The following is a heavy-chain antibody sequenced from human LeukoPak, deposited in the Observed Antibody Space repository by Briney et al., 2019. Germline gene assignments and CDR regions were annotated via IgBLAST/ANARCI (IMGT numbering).Heavy chain of an antibody. CDR1: GGSIGSSTYY. Sequence: SETLSLTCTVSGGSIGSSTYYWGWIRQPPGKGLEWIGSIYYSGSTYYNPSLKSRVTISVDTSKNQFSLKLSSVTAADTAVYYCARGFKTIFGVAVGSQGFDPWGQGTLVTVSS. V-gene: IGHV4-39*07. CDR3: ARGFKTIFGVAVGSQGFDP. D-gene: IGHD3-3*01. J-gene: IGHJ5*02. CDR2: IYYSGST.